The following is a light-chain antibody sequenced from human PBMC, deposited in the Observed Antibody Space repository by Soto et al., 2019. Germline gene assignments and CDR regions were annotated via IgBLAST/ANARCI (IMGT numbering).Light chain of an antibody. CDR2: EGS. CDR3: CHHWV. V-gene: IGLV2-23*01. Sequence: QSALTQPASVSGSPGQSITISCTGTSSDVGSYNLVSWYQQHPGKAPKLMIYEGSKRPSGVSNRFSGSKSGNTASLTISGLQAEDEADYYGCHHWVFGGGTKLTVL. CDR1: SSDVGSYNL. J-gene: IGLJ3*02.